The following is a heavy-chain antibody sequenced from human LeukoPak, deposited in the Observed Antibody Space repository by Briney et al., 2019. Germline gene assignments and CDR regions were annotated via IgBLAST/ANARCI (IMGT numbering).Heavy chain of an antibody. CDR3: ARGVERMGLDY. Sequence: SETLSLTCAVYGGSFSGYYWSWIRPPPGKGLEWIGEINHSGSTNYNPSLKSRVTITVDTSKNQFSLKLSSVTAADTAVYHCARGVERMGLDYWGQGTLVTVSS. D-gene: IGHD5-24*01. CDR1: GGSFSGYY. J-gene: IGHJ4*02. CDR2: INHSGST. V-gene: IGHV4-34*01.